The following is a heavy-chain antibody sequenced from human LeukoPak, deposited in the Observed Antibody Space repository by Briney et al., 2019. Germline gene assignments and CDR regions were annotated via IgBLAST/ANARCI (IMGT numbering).Heavy chain of an antibody. V-gene: IGHV4-39*01. CDR3: ARHAEVGVWRAATHFCDY. D-gene: IGHD2-15*01. Sequence: SETLSLTCTVSGGSISSSSYYWGWIRQPPGKGLEWIGSIYYSGSTYYNPSLKSRVTISVDTSKNQFSLKLSSVTAADTAVHYCARHAEVGVWRAATHFCDYWGQGTLVTVSS. CDR2: IYYSGST. J-gene: IGHJ4*02. CDR1: GGSISSSSYY.